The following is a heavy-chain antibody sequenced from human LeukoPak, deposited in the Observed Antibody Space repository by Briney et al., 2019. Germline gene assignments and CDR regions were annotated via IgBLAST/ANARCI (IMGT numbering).Heavy chain of an antibody. CDR1: GDSISSGSYY. CDR3: AGGAYHNSGGPQYRSVRDV. Sequence: PSETLSLTCTVSGDSISSGSYYWSWIRQHPGRGLEWIAYIHHSGSAYYNPSLRTRVTISVDTSKNQFSLKLRFVTAADTALYYRAGGAYHNSGGPQYRSVRDVWGQGT. V-gene: IGHV4-31*03. J-gene: IGHJ6*01. D-gene: IGHD2-15*01. CDR2: IHHSGSA.